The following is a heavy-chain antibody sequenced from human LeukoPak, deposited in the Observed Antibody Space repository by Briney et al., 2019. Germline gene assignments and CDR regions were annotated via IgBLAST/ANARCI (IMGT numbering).Heavy chain of an antibody. CDR2: IYSGGST. CDR3: ASHYYDSSGYYGYFDY. Sequence: SGGSLRLSCAASGFTVSSNYMSWVRQAPGKGLEWVSVIYSGGSTYYADSVKGRFTISRDNSKNTLYLQMNGLRAEDTAVYYCASHYYDSSGYYGYFDYWGQGTLVTVSS. D-gene: IGHD3-22*01. CDR1: GFTVSSNY. J-gene: IGHJ4*02. V-gene: IGHV3-66*04.